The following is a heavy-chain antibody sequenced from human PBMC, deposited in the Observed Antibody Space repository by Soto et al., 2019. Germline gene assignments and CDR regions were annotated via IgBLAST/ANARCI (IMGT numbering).Heavy chain of an antibody. CDR2: ISSSSSYI. CDR1: GFTFSSYS. J-gene: IGHJ6*02. Sequence: EVQLVESGGGLVKPGGSLRLSCAASGFTFSSYSMNWVRQAPGKGLEWVSSISSSSSYIYYADSVKGRFTISRDNAKNSLYLQMNSLRAEDTAVYYCARDSHYRFLEWLSHCMDVWGQGTTVTVSS. D-gene: IGHD3-3*01. CDR3: ARDSHYRFLEWLSHCMDV. V-gene: IGHV3-21*01.